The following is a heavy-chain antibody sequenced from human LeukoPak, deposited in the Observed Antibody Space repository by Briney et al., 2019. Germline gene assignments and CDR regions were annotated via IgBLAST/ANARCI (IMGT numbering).Heavy chain of an antibody. CDR1: GDSISTTGYF. CDR3: AGTGIRNWFDP. J-gene: IGHJ5*02. D-gene: IGHD1-14*01. CDR2: IFKSGNT. V-gene: IGHV4-39*01. Sequence: SETLSASCSVSGDSISTTGYFWVWIRQSPGRDLEWIGSIFKSGNTFYNMSLKSRVTISVDTSKNEFSLSLTSVTAADTAVYYCAGTGIRNWFDPWGQGILVTVSS.